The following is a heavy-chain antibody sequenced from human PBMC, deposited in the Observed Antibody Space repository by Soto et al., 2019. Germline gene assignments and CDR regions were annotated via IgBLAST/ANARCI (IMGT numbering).Heavy chain of an antibody. CDR3: AHYTTDTYFDV. Sequence: QITLKESSPTLVKPTQTLTLTCSFSGFSLYTGGVGVGWIRQPPAKALEWLALPYWDDTRRYNPSLKNTLTLGKDTAENLVVLIVTDMGPVDTGTYFCAHYTTDTYFDVWGKGATVTVSS. J-gene: IGHJ6*04. V-gene: IGHV2-5*02. CDR1: GFSLYTGGVG. D-gene: IGHD1-1*01. CDR2: PYWDDTR.